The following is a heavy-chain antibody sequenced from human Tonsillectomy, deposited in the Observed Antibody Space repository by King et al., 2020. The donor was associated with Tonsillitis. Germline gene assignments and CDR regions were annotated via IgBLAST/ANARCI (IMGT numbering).Heavy chain of an antibody. CDR3: VRGSSPSRGVDY. V-gene: IGHV3-74*01. D-gene: IGHD3-10*01. J-gene: IGHJ4*02. CDR2: ISPNGGLK. Sequence: EVQLVESGGGLIQPGGSLRLSCVASGFTFSDYFIHWIRQVPGEGPVCVSIISPNGGLKDYADSVRGRFTISRDNSQNTAYLYMNSLRIDDTALYYCVRGSSPSRGVDYWGQGALVTVSS. CDR1: GFTFSDYF.